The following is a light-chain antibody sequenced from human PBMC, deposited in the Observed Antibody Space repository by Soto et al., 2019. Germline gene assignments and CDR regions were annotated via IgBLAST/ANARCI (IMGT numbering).Light chain of an antibody. V-gene: IGKV3-20*01. Sequence: EKVMTLSPTTLSLTPMEIGTPCVMASQSVSTNLAWYHQKPGQAPRLLIYGASTRATGIPARFSGSGSGTDFTLTITRLEPEDFAVYYCHQYGISPPRTFGQGTKVDIK. CDR1: QSVSTN. J-gene: IGKJ1*01. CDR2: GAS. CDR3: HQYGISPPRT.